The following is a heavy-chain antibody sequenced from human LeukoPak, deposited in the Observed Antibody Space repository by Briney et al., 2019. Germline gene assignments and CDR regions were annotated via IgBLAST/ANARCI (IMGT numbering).Heavy chain of an antibody. CDR1: DDSISSSNYY. Sequence: PSETLSLTCTVSDDSISSSNYYWSWIRQPPGKGLEWIGSGYYSGTNYYKLSLKSRVTISVDTSKNQFSLKLSSVTAADTAVYYCARDVGARLPGYWGQGTLVTISS. CDR2: GYYSGTN. V-gene: IGHV4-39*07. CDR3: ARDVGARLPGY. D-gene: IGHD6-6*01. J-gene: IGHJ4*02.